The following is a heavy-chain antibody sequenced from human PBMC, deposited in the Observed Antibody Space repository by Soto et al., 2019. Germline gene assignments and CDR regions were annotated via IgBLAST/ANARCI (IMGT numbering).Heavy chain of an antibody. V-gene: IGHV4-30-4*01. CDR1: GGSISSGDYY. CDR2: IYYSGST. Sequence: NPSETLSLTCTVSGGSISSGDYYWSWIRQPPGKGLEWIGYIYYSGSTYYNPSLKSRVTISVDTSKNQFSLKLSSVTAADTAVYYCARVEGGSSGVFFDYWGQGTLVTVSS. J-gene: IGHJ4*02. CDR3: ARVEGGSSGVFFDY. D-gene: IGHD6-6*01.